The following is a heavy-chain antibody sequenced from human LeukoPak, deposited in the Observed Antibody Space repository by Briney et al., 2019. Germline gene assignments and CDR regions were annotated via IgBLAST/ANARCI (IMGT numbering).Heavy chain of an antibody. CDR3: ARGGIVVEL. Sequence: SETLALTCAVYGGSFSGYYWSWIRQPPGKGLEWIGEINHSGSTNYNPSLKSRVTISVDTSKNQFSLKLSSVTAADTAVYCCARGGIVVELWGQGTLVTVSS. V-gene: IGHV4-34*01. CDR1: GGSFSGYY. CDR2: INHSGST. J-gene: IGHJ4*02. D-gene: IGHD2-15*01.